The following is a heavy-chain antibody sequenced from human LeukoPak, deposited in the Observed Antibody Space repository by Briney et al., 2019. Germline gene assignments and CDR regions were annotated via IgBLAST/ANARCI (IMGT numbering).Heavy chain of an antibody. CDR2: INPSGGST. D-gene: IGHD3-22*01. CDR1: GYTFTSYY. J-gene: IGHJ4*02. Sequence: GASVKVSCKASGYTFTSYYMHWVRQAPGQGLEWMGIINPSGGSTSYAQKFQGRVTMTRDMSTSTVYMELSSLRSEDTAVYYCPRSLHYYDSSGYSLVEDYWGQGTLVTVSS. V-gene: IGHV1-46*01. CDR3: PRSLHYYDSSGYSLVEDY.